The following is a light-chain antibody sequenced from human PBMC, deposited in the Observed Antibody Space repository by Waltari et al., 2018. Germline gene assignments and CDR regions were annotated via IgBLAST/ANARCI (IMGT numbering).Light chain of an antibody. CDR3: ATRDEGPTVV. J-gene: IGLJ2*01. CDR2: LTH. CDR1: LPNIGTHY. Sequence: QSVLTQPPSASGTPGQSVTISCSGSLPNIGTHYVYRYQQLPGTAPKLLIYLTHQRPSGVPDRFSASKSGTSASLAISGLRFEDEGDYYCATRDEGPTVVFGGGTKVTVL. V-gene: IGLV1-47*01.